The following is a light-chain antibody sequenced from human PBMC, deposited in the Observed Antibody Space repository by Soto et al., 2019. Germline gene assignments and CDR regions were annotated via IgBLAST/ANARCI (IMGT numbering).Light chain of an antibody. CDR3: QSYDSSGVV. CDR2: GNS. V-gene: IGLV1-40*01. J-gene: IGLJ2*01. CDR1: SSNIGAGYD. Sequence: QSVLTQSPSVSGAPGQRATISCTGTSSNIGAGYDVHWYQQLPGTAPKLLIFGNSNRFPGVPDRFSGSKSGTSASLAITGLQAEDEAYYYCQSYDSSGVVFGGGTKLTVL.